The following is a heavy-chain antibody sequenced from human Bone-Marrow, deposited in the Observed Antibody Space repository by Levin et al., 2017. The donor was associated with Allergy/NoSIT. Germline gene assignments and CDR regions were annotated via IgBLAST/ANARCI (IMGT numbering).Heavy chain of an antibody. CDR2: IYYSGST. CDR1: GASISSFY. D-gene: IGHD4-17*01. J-gene: IGHJ3*02. CDR3: ARDSDYGDYEGLGTFDI. V-gene: IGHV4-59*01. Sequence: SQTLSLTCTVSGASISSFYWTWIRQPPGKGLEWIGFIYYSGSTNSNPSLKSRVTISLDTSKNQFSLKLSSVTAADTAVYYCARDSDYGDYEGLGTFDIWGQGTIITVSS.